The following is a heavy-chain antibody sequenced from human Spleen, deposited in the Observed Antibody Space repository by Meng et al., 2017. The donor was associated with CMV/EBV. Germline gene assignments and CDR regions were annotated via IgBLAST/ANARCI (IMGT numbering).Heavy chain of an antibody. CDR1: GGTFSGYY. J-gene: IGHJ5*02. D-gene: IGHD2-2*02. V-gene: IGHV4-34*01. Sequence: GSLRLSCAVYGGTFSGYYWSWIRQSSGRGLEWIGEINHSGSSAYNPSLKSRVSISVDTSKNQFSLKLNSVAAADTAVYYCARAGGIVVVPAAILGNWFDPWGQGTLVTVSS. CDR2: INHSGSS. CDR3: ARAGGIVVVPAAILGNWFDP.